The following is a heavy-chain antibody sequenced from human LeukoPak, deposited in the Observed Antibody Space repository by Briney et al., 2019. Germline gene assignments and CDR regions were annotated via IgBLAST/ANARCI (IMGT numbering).Heavy chain of an antibody. CDR1: GYSFTSNW. CDR3: ARHDRDDYDNDGYFDF. CDR2: IYPRDPDT. D-gene: IGHD3-22*01. J-gene: IGHJ4*02. Sequence: GESLTISCKASGYSFTSNWIGWVRQMPGKGLEWMGIIYPRDPDTRYSPSFEGQVTISADKSIPTAYLHWSSLKASDTAMYYCARHDRDDYDNDGYFDFWGQGTLVTVSS. V-gene: IGHV5-51*01.